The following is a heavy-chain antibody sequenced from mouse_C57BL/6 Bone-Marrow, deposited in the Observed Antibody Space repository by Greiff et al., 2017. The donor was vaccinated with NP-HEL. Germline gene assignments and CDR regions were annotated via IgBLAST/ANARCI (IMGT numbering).Heavy chain of an antibody. CDR2: INPSSGYT. CDR3: ARCRLLYFDY. CDR1: GYTFTSYT. V-gene: IGHV1-4*01. J-gene: IGHJ2*01. Sequence: VKLMESGAELARPGASVKMSCKASGYTFTSYTMHWVKQRPGQGLEWIGYINPSSGYTKYNQKFKDKATLTADKSSSTAYMQLSSLTSEDSAVYYCARCRLLYFDYWGQGTTLTVSS. D-gene: IGHD2-3*01.